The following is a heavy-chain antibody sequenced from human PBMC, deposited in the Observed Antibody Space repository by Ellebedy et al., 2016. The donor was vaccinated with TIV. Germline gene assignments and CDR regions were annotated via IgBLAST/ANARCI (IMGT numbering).Heavy chain of an antibody. J-gene: IGHJ4*02. CDR1: GFTFSSYS. CDR2: IFSEGRT. D-gene: IGHD1-26*01. V-gene: IGHV3-66*01. Sequence: PGGSLRLSCAASGFTFSSYSMNWVRQAPGKGLEWVSVIFSEGRTYYPDSVKGRFTISRDSSKNTLYLQINSLRAEDTAVYYCARDDLWSYDYWGQGTLVTVSS. CDR3: ARDDLWSYDY.